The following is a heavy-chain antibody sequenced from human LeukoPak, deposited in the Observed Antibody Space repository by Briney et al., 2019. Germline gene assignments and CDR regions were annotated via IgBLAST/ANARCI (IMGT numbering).Heavy chain of an antibody. CDR1: GFTFSNYW. Sequence: GGSLRLSCAASGFTFSNYWMHWVRQAPGKGLEWVSRINSDETSTNYADSVKGRFTISRDNAKNTLYLQMNSLRAEDTAVYYCASRRSTSSDYWGQGTLVTVSS. V-gene: IGHV3-74*01. J-gene: IGHJ4*02. D-gene: IGHD5/OR15-5a*01. CDR3: ASRRSTSSDY. CDR2: INSDETST.